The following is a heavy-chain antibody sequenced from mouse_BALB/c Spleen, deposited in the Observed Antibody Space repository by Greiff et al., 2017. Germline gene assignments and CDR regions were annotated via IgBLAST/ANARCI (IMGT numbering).Heavy chain of an antibody. V-gene: IGHV7-3*02. CDR1: GFTFTDYY. Sequence: EVMLVESGGGLVQPGGSLRLSCATSGFTFTDYYMSWVRQPPGKALEWLGFIRNKANGYTTEYSASVKGRLTISRDNSTSILDLQMNTLRAEDSAAYYCAGDKKANFDAMDYWGQGTSVTVSS. CDR3: AGDKKANFDAMDY. CDR2: IRNKANGYTT. D-gene: IGHD6-1*02. J-gene: IGHJ4*01.